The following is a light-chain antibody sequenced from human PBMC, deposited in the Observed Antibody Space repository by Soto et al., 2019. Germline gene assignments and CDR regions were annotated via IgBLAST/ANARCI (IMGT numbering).Light chain of an antibody. CDR2: GNS. J-gene: IGLJ1*01. CDR3: QSYDSSLSGG. V-gene: IGLV1-40*01. CDR1: SSNIGAGYD. Sequence: QSVLTQPPSVCGAPGQRVTISCTGSSSNIGAGYDGHWYQQLPGTAPKLLIYGNSHRPSGVPDRFSGYKYGTSASMAIAGLQAEDEADYYCQSYDSSLSGGFGTGTKLTVL.